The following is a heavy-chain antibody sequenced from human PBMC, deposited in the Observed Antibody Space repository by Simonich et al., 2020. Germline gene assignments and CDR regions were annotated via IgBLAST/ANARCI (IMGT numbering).Heavy chain of an antibody. CDR3: ARTNTMRELDTMVRGVDYFDY. CDR1: GGTFSSYA. CDR2: IIPILGKE. D-gene: IGHD3-10*01. Sequence: QVQLVQSGAEVKKPGSSVKVSCKASGGTFSSYAISWVRQAPEQGLEWIGGIIPILGKENYAQKFQGRVTITADKSTSTAYMELSSLRSEDTAVYYCARTNTMRELDTMVRGVDYFDYWGQGTLVTVSS. V-gene: IGHV1-69*06. J-gene: IGHJ4*02.